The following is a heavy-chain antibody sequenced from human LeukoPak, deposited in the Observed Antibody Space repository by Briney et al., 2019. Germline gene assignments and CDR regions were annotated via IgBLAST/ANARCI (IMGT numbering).Heavy chain of an antibody. V-gene: IGHV3-9*01. Sequence: HPGRSLRLSCAASGFTFDDYAMHWVRQAPGKGLEWVSGISWNSGSIGYADSVKGRFTISRDNAKNSLYLQMNSLRAEDTALYYCAKADSHDSSGYIIDYWGQGTLVTVSS. CDR2: ISWNSGSI. J-gene: IGHJ4*02. CDR1: GFTFDDYA. CDR3: AKADSHDSSGYIIDY. D-gene: IGHD3-22*01.